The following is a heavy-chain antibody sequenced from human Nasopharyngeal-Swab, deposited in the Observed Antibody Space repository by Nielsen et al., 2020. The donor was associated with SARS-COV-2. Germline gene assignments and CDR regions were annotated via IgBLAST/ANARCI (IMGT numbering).Heavy chain of an antibody. V-gene: IGHV3-74*01. CDR1: GFALSSYW. J-gene: IGHJ6*02. D-gene: IGHD3-10*01. CDR3: ARDGMAYYYGSGSYYNNYYYYGMDV. Sequence: GESLKISCAASGFALSSYWMHWVRQTQGKGLGWVSRIHSDGTSTRYADSVKGRFTISRDNAKNTLYLQMNSLRAEDTAVYYCARDGMAYYYGSGSYYNNYYYYGMDVWGQGTTVTVSS. CDR2: IHSDGTST.